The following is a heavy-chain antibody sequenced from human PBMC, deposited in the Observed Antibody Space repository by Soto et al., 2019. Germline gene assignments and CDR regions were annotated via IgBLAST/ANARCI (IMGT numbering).Heavy chain of an antibody. J-gene: IGHJ4*02. CDR1: GYTFTSYG. Sequence: QVQLVQSGAEVKKPAASVKVSCKASGYTFTSYGISWVRQAPGQGLEWMGWISAYNGNRNYEQTRQCRVTMTKDTTTSTAYMEVRSLRSDDTAVYYCAIDRGGDALDYCGPGTLVGDSS. CDR2: ISAYNGNR. CDR3: AIDRGGDALDY. V-gene: IGHV1-18*01. D-gene: IGHD3-16*01.